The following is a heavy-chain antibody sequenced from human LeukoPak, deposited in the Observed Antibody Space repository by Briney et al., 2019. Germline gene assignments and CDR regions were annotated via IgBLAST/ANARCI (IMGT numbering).Heavy chain of an antibody. J-gene: IGHJ4*02. CDR1: GFTFSSHA. D-gene: IGHD3-22*01. CDR2: ISYDGSNK. CDR3: ARATYYYDSSGYYYPCDY. V-gene: IGHV3-30-3*01. Sequence: GGSLRLSCAASGFTFSSHAMHWVRQAPGKGLEWVAVISYDGSNKYYADSVKGRFTISRDNSKNTLCLQMNSLRAEDTAVYYCARATYYYDSSGYYYPCDYWGQGTLVTVSS.